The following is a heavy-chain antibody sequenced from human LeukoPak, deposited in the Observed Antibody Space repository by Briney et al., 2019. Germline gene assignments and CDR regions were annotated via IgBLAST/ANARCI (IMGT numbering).Heavy chain of an antibody. J-gene: IGHJ5*02. Sequence: PGGSLRLSCAASGFTFSSYGMHWVRQAPGKGLEWVAVISYDGSNKYYADSVKGRFTISRDNSKNTLYLQMNSLRAEDTAVYYCAKDRYKGRNIVVVCNWFDPWGQGTLVTVSS. V-gene: IGHV3-30*18. D-gene: IGHD2-15*01. CDR3: AKDRYKGRNIVVVCNWFDP. CDR1: GFTFSSYG. CDR2: ISYDGSNK.